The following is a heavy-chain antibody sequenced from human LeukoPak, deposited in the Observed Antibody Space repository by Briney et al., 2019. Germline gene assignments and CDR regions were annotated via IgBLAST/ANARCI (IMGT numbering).Heavy chain of an antibody. CDR2: ISYDGSNK. CDR3: ARGFLGSGWYGEVDY. Sequence: QPGGSLRLSCAASGFTFSSYAMHWVRQAPGKGLEWVAVISYDGSNKYYADSVKGRFTISRDNSKNTLYLQMNSLRVEDTAVYYCARGFLGSGWYGEVDYWGQGTLVTVSS. V-gene: IGHV3-30-3*01. D-gene: IGHD6-19*01. CDR1: GFTFSSYA. J-gene: IGHJ4*02.